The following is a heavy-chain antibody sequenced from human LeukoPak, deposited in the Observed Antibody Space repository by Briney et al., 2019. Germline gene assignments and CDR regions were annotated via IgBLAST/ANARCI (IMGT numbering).Heavy chain of an antibody. D-gene: IGHD6-19*01. CDR3: ARVRYSSGWSRAYFDY. CDR2: IYHSGST. V-gene: IGHV4-38-2*02. CDR1: GYSISSGYY. Sequence: KPSETLSLTCTVSGYSISSGYYWGWIRQPPGRGLEWIGSIYHSGSTYYNPSLKSRVTISVDTSKNQFSLKLSSVTAADTAVYYCARVRYSSGWSRAYFDYWGQGTLVTVSS. J-gene: IGHJ4*02.